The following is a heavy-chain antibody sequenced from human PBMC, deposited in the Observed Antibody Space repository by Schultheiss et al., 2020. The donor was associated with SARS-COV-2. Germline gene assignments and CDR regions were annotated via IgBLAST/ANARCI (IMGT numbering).Heavy chain of an antibody. Sequence: GGSLRLSCAASGFTFSSYAMSWVRQAPGKGLEWVSAISGSGGSTYYADSVKGRFTISRDNAKNSLYLQMNSLRAEDTAVYYCAKGSHVVVPAAMFNWGQGTLVTVS. CDR1: GFTFSSYA. CDR2: ISGSGGST. CDR3: AKGSHVVVPAAMFN. J-gene: IGHJ4*02. V-gene: IGHV3-23*01. D-gene: IGHD2-2*01.